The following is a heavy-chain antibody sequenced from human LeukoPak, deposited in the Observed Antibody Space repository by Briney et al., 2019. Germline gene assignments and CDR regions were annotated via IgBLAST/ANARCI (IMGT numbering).Heavy chain of an antibody. D-gene: IGHD2-2*02. J-gene: IGHJ4*02. V-gene: IGHV3-21*04. CDR2: ISSRSTYI. CDR3: AKDRGYHCSSTSCYTQAFDY. CDR1: GYTFSDYS. Sequence: KAGGSLRLSCAASGYTFSDYSVNWVRQAPGKGLEWVSSISSRSTYIYYADSVKGRFTISRDNSKNTLYLQMNSLRAEDTAVYYCAKDRGYHCSSTSCYTQAFDYWGQGTLVTVSS.